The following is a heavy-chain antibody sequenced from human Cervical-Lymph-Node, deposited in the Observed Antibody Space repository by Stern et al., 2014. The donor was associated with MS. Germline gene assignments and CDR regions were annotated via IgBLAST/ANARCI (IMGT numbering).Heavy chain of an antibody. D-gene: IGHD2-2*01. V-gene: IGHV1-69*09. CDR1: GGSFSSYT. CDR2: IIAIPGLP. Sequence: VQLVESGAEVKKPGSSVKVSCKTSGGSFSSYTVAWVRQAPGQGLEWMGKIIAIPGLPTTIQRLQSRLTITADTSTSTAYMELSSLTSEGAAVYFCARVDCSSASCYGSPVWFNPWAQGTRVTVSS. CDR3: ARVDCSSASCYGSPVWFNP. J-gene: IGHJ5*02.